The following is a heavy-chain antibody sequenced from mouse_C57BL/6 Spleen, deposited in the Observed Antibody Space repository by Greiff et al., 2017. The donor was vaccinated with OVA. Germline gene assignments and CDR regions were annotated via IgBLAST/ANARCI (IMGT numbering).Heavy chain of an antibody. D-gene: IGHD1-1*01. CDR2: INPSNGGT. J-gene: IGHJ1*03. CDR1: GYTFTSYW. V-gene: IGHV1-53*01. Sequence: QVQLQQPGTELVKPGASVKLSCKASGYTFTSYWMHWVKQRPGQGLEWIGNINPSNGGTNYNEKFKSKATLTVDKSSSTAYMLLSSLTSEDSAVYYCARIITTVGGYFDVWGTGTTVTVSS. CDR3: ARIITTVGGYFDV.